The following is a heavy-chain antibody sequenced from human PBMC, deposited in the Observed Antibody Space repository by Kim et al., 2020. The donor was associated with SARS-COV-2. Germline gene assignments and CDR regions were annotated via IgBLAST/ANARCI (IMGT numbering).Heavy chain of an antibody. CDR3: ARGGVVVAATYSLYYYSYLDV. Sequence: SVKVSCKASGGTFSSYAISWVRQAPGQGLEWMGRIIPILGIANYAQKFQGRVTITADKSTSTAYMELSSLRSEDTAVYYRARGGVVVAATYSLYYYSYLDVWGKGTKVTVSS. CDR2: IIPILGIA. D-gene: IGHD2-15*01. CDR1: GGTFSSYA. J-gene: IGHJ6*03. V-gene: IGHV1-69*04.